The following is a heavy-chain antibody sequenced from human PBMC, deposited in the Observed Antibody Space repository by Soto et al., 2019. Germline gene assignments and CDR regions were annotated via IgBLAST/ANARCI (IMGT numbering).Heavy chain of an antibody. J-gene: IGHJ4*02. Sequence: GGSLRLSCAASGFTFSSYAMSWVRQAPGKGLEWVSAISGSGGSTYYADSVKGRFTISRDNSKNTLYLQMNSLRAEDTAVYYCAKDGPPSIVVVPAAPSLIDYWGQGTLVTVSS. CDR2: ISGSGGST. D-gene: IGHD2-2*01. V-gene: IGHV3-23*01. CDR3: AKDGPPSIVVVPAAPSLIDY. CDR1: GFTFSSYA.